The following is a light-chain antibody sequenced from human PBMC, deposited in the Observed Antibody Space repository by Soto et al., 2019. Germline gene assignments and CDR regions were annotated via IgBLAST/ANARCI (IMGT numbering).Light chain of an antibody. Sequence: QSVLTQPPSVSAAPGQMVTFSCSGGDSNIGNNHVSWYQHLPGTAPKLIIYDDDERPSGIPDRFSGSKSGTSATLGITGLQTGDEAEYYCATGDRSLTTVVFGGGIKLTVL. J-gene: IGLJ3*02. CDR2: DDD. V-gene: IGLV1-51*01. CDR3: ATGDRSLTTVV. CDR1: DSNIGNNH.